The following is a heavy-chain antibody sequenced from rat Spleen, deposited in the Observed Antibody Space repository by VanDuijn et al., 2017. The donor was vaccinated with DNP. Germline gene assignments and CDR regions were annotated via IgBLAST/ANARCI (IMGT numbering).Heavy chain of an antibody. CDR1: GFTFNKYW. CDR2: ITSSGDTT. Sequence: EVKLVESGGDLVQPGRSLKLSCVASGFTFNKYWMTWIRQVPGKGLEWVASITSSGDTTYYPDSVKGRFTISRDDAKNTLYLQMNSLRSEDTATYYCARSVRYYAMDAWGQGTSVTVSS. V-gene: IGHV5-31*01. CDR3: ARSVRYYAMDA. J-gene: IGHJ4*01.